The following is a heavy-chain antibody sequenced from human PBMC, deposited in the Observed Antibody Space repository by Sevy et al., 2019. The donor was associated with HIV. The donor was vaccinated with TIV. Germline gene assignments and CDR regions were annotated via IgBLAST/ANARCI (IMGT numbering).Heavy chain of an antibody. J-gene: IGHJ3*02. CDR1: GGSFSGHY. CDR2: INHSGST. CDR3: ARHCGTTNCSHAFDI. D-gene: IGHD2-2*01. V-gene: IGHV4-34*01. Sequence: SETLSLTCAVYGGSFSGHYWRWIRQPPGKGLEWIGEINHSGSTNYKPSLKRRVPISADTSKNQFSLKLSSVTAADTAVYYCARHCGTTNCSHAFDIWGQGTMVTVSS.